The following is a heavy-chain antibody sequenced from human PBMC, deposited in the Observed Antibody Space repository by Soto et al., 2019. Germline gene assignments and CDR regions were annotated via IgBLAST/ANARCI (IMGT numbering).Heavy chain of an antibody. CDR1: GGSISSYY. CDR3: ARGFYGSGIWSGYHYYYYGMDV. D-gene: IGHD3-10*01. Sequence: PSETLSLTCTVSGGSISSYYWSWIRQPPGKGLEWIGYIYYSGSTNYNPSLKSRVTISVDTSKNQFSLKLSSVTAADTAVYYCARGFYGSGIWSGYHYYYYGMDVWGQGTMVTVSS. CDR2: IYYSGST. J-gene: IGHJ6*02. V-gene: IGHV4-59*01.